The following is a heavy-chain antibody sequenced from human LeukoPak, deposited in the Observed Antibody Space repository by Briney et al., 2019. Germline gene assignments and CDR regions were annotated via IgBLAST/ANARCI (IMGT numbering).Heavy chain of an antibody. V-gene: IGHV3-23*01. CDR2: ISGSGGST. J-gene: IGHJ6*04. CDR3: AKVDYYDSSAPPDV. D-gene: IGHD3-22*01. CDR1: GFTFSSYA. Sequence: PGGSLRLSCAASGFTFSSYAMSWVRQAPGKGLEWVSAISGSGGSTYYADSVKGRFTISRDNSKNTLYLQMNSLRAEDTAVYYCAKVDYYDSSAPPDVWGKGTTVTVSS.